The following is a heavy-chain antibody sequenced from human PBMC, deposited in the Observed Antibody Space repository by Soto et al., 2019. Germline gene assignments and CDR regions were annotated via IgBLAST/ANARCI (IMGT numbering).Heavy chain of an antibody. J-gene: IGHJ3*02. CDR2: IIPILGIA. V-gene: IGHV1-69*02. Sequence: GASVKVSCKASGGTFSSYTISWERQAPGQGLEWMGRIIPILGIANYAQKFQGRVTITADKSTSTAYMELSSLRSEDTAVYYCAQTYGDLDAFDIWGQGTMVTVSS. CDR1: GGTFSSYT. D-gene: IGHD4-17*01. CDR3: AQTYGDLDAFDI.